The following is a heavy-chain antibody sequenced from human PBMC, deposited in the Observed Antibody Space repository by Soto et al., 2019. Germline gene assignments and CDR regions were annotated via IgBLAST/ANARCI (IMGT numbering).Heavy chain of an antibody. Sequence: QVQLVESGGGVVQPGRSLRLSCVASGFTFSNYALHWVRQAPGKGLEWVALISYDGSSKYYADSVKGRLTISRDSSENTLYLQMNSLRAEDPAVYYCASGRWITLWGDLWGQGTLVTVSS. CDR2: ISYDGSSK. D-gene: IGHD5-18*01. V-gene: IGHV3-30-3*01. J-gene: IGHJ5*02. CDR1: GFTFSNYA. CDR3: ASGRWITLWGDL.